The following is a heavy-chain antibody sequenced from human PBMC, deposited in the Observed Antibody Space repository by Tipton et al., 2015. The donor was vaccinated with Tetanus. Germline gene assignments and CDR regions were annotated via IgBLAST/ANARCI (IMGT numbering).Heavy chain of an antibody. Sequence: GLVKPSETLSLTCTVSGGSISSYYWSWIRQPPGKGLEWIGYIYYRGSTNYNPPLKSRVTISVDTSKNQFSLKLSSVTAADTAVYYCARESGVLRYSGGFDPWGQGTLVTVSS. CDR3: ARESGVLRYSGGFDP. V-gene: IGHV4-59*12. J-gene: IGHJ5*02. D-gene: IGHD3-9*01. CDR2: IYYRGST. CDR1: GGSISSYY.